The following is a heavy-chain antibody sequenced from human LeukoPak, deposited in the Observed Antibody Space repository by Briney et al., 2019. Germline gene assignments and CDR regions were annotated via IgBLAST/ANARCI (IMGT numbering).Heavy chain of an antibody. D-gene: IGHD6-6*01. J-gene: IGHJ6*02. Sequence: ASVKVSCKASGYTFTSYYMHWVRQAPGQGLEWMGIINPSGGSTSYAQKFQGRVTITADEFTSTAYMELSSLRSEDTAVYYCARSDEYSSSSRYYGMDVWGQGTTVTVSS. CDR3: ARSDEYSSSSRYYGMDV. CDR2: INPSGGST. CDR1: GYTFTSYY. V-gene: IGHV1-46*01.